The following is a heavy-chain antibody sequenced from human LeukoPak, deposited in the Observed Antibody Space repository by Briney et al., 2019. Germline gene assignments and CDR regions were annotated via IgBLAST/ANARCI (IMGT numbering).Heavy chain of an antibody. CDR1: GFTFSSYA. J-gene: IGHJ4*02. Sequence: GRSLRLSCAASGFTFSSYAMSWVRQAPGKGLEWVSAISGSGGSTYYADSVKGRFTISRDNSKNTLYLQMNSLGAEDTAVYYCAKFQDFAYDSSPFDYWGQGTLVTVSS. D-gene: IGHD3-22*01. V-gene: IGHV3-23*01. CDR3: AKFQDFAYDSSPFDY. CDR2: ISGSGGST.